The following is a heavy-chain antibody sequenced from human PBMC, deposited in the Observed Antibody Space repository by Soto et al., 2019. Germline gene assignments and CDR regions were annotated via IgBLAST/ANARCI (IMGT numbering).Heavy chain of an antibody. V-gene: IGHV3-73*01. D-gene: IGHD3-9*01. CDR3: TFEGWFDP. J-gene: IGHJ5*02. Sequence: PGRSLRLPCAASGFILSGSAIHCVRQAPGKGPEWVGRIRSKNNNYATTYVESVKGRFSISRDDSKNTTYLHMNSLKTEDTAVYFCTFEGWFDPRGQGTRVTVSS. CDR1: GFILSGSA. CDR2: IRSKNNNYAT.